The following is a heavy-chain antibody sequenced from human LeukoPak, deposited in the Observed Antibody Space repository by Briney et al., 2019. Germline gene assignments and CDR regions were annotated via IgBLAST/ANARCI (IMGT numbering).Heavy chain of an antibody. V-gene: IGHV3-21*01. Sequence: PGGSLRLSCAISGFTVSNSYLSWVRQAPGKGLEWVSSISSSSSYIYYADSVKGRFTISRDNAKNSLYLQMNSLRAEDTAVYYCARVSHSGEATSVFSYDFWSGYYPDAFDIWGQGTMVTVSS. CDR2: ISSSSSYI. J-gene: IGHJ3*02. CDR1: GFTVSNSY. CDR3: ARVSHSGEATSVFSYDFWSGYYPDAFDI. D-gene: IGHD3-3*01.